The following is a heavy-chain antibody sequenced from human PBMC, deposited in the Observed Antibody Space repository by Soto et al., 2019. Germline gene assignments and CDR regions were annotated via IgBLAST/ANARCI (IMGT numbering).Heavy chain of an antibody. D-gene: IGHD3-16*02. CDR3: ARVDYIGGSYHRAGHDAFDI. CDR2: INHSGST. CDR1: GGSFSGYY. V-gene: IGHV4-34*01. Sequence: SETLSLTCAVYGGSFSGYYWSWIRQPPGKGLEWIGEINHSGSTNYNPSLRSRVTISVDTSKNQFSLKLSSVTAADTAVYYCARVDYIGGSYHRAGHDAFDIWGQGTTVTVSS. J-gene: IGHJ3*02.